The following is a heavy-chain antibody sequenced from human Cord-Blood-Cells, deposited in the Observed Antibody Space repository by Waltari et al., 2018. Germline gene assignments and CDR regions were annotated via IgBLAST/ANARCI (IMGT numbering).Heavy chain of an antibody. CDR1: GYTFTSYA. Sequence: QVQLVQSGAEVKKPGASVKVSCKASGYTFTSYAMHWVRQAPGQRLEWMGWINAGNGNTKYSQKFQGRVTITRDTSASTAYMELSSLRSEDTAVYYCARVWGIAVAGDSGDALDIWGQGTMVTVSS. J-gene: IGHJ3*02. CDR3: ARVWGIAVAGDSGDALDI. CDR2: INAGNGNT. D-gene: IGHD6-19*01. V-gene: IGHV1-3*01.